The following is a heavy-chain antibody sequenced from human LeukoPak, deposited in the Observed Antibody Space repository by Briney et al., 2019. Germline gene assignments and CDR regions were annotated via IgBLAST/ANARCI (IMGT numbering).Heavy chain of an antibody. CDR2: INHSGST. J-gene: IGHJ4*02. CDR3: ARGLGYSGYGGAYYFDY. CDR1: GGSFSGYY. Sequence: SETLSLTCAVYGGSFSGYYWSWIRQPPRKGLEWIGEINHSGSTNYNPSLKSRVTISVDTSKDQFSLKLSSVTAADTAVYYCARGLGYSGYGGAYYFDYWGQGTLVTVSS. D-gene: IGHD5-12*01. V-gene: IGHV4-34*01.